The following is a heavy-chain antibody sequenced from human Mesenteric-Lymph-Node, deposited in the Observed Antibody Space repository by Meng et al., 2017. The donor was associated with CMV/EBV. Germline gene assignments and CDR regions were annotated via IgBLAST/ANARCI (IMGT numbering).Heavy chain of an antibody. J-gene: IGHJ6*02. D-gene: IGHD3-3*01. CDR3: ARGITIFGVVNPGDYYGMDV. V-gene: IGHV1-24*01. Sequence: ASVKVSCKVSGYTLTELSMHWVRQAPGKGLEWMGRFDLEDGETIYAQKFQGRVTITADKSTSTAYMELSSLRSEDTAVYYCARGITIFGVVNPGDYYGMDVWGQGTTVTVSS. CDR2: FDLEDGET. CDR1: GYTLTELS.